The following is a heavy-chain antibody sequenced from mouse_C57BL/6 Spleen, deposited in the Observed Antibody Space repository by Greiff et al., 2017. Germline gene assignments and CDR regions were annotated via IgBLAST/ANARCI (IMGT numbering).Heavy chain of an antibody. CDR3: ARSDYDYWYFDV. CDR2: IHPNSGST. CDR1: GYTFTSYW. V-gene: IGHV1-64*01. D-gene: IGHD2-4*01. J-gene: IGHJ1*03. Sequence: VQLQQPGAELVKPGASVKLSCKASGYTFTSYWMHWVKQRPGQGLEWIGMIHPNSGSTNYNEKFKSKATLTVDKSSSTAYMQLSSLTSEDSAVYYCARSDYDYWYFDVWGTGTTVTVSS.